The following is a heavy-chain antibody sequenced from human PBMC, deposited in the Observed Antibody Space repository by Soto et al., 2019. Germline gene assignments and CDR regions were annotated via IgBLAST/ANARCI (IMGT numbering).Heavy chain of an antibody. D-gene: IGHD4-4*01. V-gene: IGHV1-8*01. CDR3: ARWAYIDYSHCFDP. Sequence: QVQLVQSGAEVRKPGASVRVSCKATGYSFTRHDINGLRQAARQGLEWMGWMNPNSGNAVYAHKFQGRVTMTRNTSITTAYIEVTSLKSEEKSGYFCARWAYIDYSHCFDPLGQGTLVTVSS. J-gene: IGHJ5*02. CDR2: MNPNSGNA. CDR1: GYSFTRHD.